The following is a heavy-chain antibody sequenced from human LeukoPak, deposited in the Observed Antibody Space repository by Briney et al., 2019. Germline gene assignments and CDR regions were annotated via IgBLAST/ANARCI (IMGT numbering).Heavy chain of an antibody. Sequence: TGGSLRLSCAASRFIFSNYTMNWVRQAPGKGLEWVSSISGRSRSIYYADSVHGRFTTSRDNAKDSLSLQMKSLRAEDTGVYYCVRERSVTARQEGGHRYYYYMDFWGNGTTVTVSS. CDR1: RFIFSNYT. V-gene: IGHV3-21*04. CDR2: ISGRSRSI. CDR3: VRERSVTARQEGGHRYYYYMDF. D-gene: IGHD6-6*01. J-gene: IGHJ6*03.